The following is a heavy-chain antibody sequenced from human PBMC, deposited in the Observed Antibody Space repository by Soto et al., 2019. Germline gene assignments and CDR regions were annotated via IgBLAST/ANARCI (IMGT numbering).Heavy chain of an antibody. J-gene: IGHJ5*02. CDR3: ARYGGIAARRGWYDP. D-gene: IGHD6-6*01. CDR1: GFTFSSYS. V-gene: IGHV3-21*01. Sequence: GGSLRLSCAASGFTFSSYSRNWVRQAPGKGLEWVSSISSSSSYIYYADSVKGRFTISRDNAKNSLYLQMNSLRAEDTAVYYCARYGGIAARRGWYDPSSQGTLVTVS. CDR2: ISSSSSYI.